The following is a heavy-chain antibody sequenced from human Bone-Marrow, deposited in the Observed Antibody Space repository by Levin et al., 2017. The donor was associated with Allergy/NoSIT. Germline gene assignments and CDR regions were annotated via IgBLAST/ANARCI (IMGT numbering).Heavy chain of an antibody. J-gene: IGHJ4*02. CDR2: VSYRGGP. Sequence: PGGSLRLSCTVSNGSVTSDNYFWNWIRQPPGKGLEWVGYVSYRGGPFYNPSLKSRVTISLDTSKNQFSLKLESVTAADTAVYYCARETGYRSGYDVDYWGQGTLITVSS. CDR1: NGSVTSDNYF. D-gene: IGHD5-12*01. V-gene: IGHV4-61*01. CDR3: ARETGYRSGYDVDY.